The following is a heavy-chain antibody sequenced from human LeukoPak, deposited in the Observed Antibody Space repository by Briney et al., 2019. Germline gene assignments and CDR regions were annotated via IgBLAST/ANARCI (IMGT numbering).Heavy chain of an antibody. D-gene: IGHD6-13*01. CDR3: ARDLKLPGISSSWHDDAFDI. Sequence: ASVKVSCKASGGTFSSYAISWVRQAPGQGLEWMGGIIPIFGTANYAQKFQGRVAITADKSTCTAYMELSSLRSEDTAVYYCARDLKLPGISSSWHDDAFDIWGQGTMVTVSS. CDR2: IIPIFGTA. J-gene: IGHJ3*02. CDR1: GGTFSSYA. V-gene: IGHV1-69*06.